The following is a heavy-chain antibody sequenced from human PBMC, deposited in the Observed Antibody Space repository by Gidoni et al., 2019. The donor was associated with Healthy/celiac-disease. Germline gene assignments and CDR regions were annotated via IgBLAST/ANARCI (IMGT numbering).Heavy chain of an antibody. CDR1: GFTFDDYA. CDR2: IRCNSGSI. J-gene: IGHJ6*02. V-gene: IGHV3-9*01. CDR3: AKDIGPYYGMDV. Sequence: EVQLVESGGGLVQPGRSLRLSCAAAGFTFDDYAMHWVRRAPGKGLEWVSGIRCNSGSIGDADSVKGRFTSSRDNAKNSLYLQMNSLRAEDTALYYCAKDIGPYYGMDVWGQGTTVTVSS.